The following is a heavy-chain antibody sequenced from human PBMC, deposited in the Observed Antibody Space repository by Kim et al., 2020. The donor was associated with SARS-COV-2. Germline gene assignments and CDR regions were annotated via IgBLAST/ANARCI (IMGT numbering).Heavy chain of an antibody. J-gene: IGHJ4*02. Sequence: GGSLRLSCAASGFTFSSYAMSWVRQAPGKGLEWVSAISGSGGSTYYADSVKGRFTISRDNSKNTLYLQMNSLRAEDTAVYYCASRYDSSGYYYRCWPVYWGQGTLVTVSS. V-gene: IGHV3-23*01. D-gene: IGHD3-22*01. CDR3: ASRYDSSGYYYRCWPVY. CDR1: GFTFSSYA. CDR2: ISGSGGST.